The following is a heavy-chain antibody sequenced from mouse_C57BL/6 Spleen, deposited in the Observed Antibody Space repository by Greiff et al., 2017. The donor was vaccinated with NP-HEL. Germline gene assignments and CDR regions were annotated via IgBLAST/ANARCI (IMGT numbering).Heavy chain of an antibody. CDR1: GFTFSSYA. J-gene: IGHJ1*03. CDR2: ISDGGSYT. CDR3: AREGIYYYGSSPHWYFDV. D-gene: IGHD1-1*01. V-gene: IGHV5-4*01. Sequence: DVKLVESGGGLVKPGGSLKLSCAASGFTFSSYAMSWVRQTPEKRLEWVATISDGGSYTYYPDNVKGRFTISRDNAKNNLYLQMSHLKSEDTAMYYCAREGIYYYGSSPHWYFDVWGTGTTVTVSS.